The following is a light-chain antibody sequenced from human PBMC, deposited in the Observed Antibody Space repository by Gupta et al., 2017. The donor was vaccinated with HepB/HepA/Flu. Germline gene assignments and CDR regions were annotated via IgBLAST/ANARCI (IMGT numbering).Light chain of an antibody. J-gene: IGKJ2*01. CDR2: ETS. CDR1: QNVGRR. Sequence: QMTQSHPTLSAPLGDRGTITCRANQNVGRRLAWYYQKPGKAPKLLIYETSNLASGVPSRFSGSNSGTEFTLTISGLPPDDFATYYCQQYNSYFPYTFGQGTKLEIK. CDR3: QQYNSYFPYT. V-gene: IGKV1-5*03.